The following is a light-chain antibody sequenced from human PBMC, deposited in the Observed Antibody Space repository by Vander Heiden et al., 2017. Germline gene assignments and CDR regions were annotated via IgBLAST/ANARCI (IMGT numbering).Light chain of an antibody. Sequence: DIVMPQSPASPAVSLGERATINCKSSQSVLYSSNNKNYLAWYQQKPGQPPKLLIYWASTRESGVPDRFSGSGSGTDFTLTISSLQAEDVAVYYRQQYDGTPRTFGGGTKVEIK. CDR1: QSVLYSSNNKNY. CDR2: WAS. J-gene: IGKJ4*02. CDR3: QQYDGTPRT. V-gene: IGKV4-1*01.